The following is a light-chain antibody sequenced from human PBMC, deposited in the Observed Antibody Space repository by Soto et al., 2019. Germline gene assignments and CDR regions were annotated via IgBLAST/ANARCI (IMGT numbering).Light chain of an antibody. Sequence: DIQMTQSPSSLSASVGDRVTITCRASQGISNYLAWYQQKPGKVPKLLIYAASTVQSGVPSRFSGSGSGTDFTLTISSLQPEDVATYYCQKYNIAPSFGGGTKVEIK. CDR3: QKYNIAPS. CDR1: QGISNY. V-gene: IGKV1-27*01. J-gene: IGKJ4*01. CDR2: AAS.